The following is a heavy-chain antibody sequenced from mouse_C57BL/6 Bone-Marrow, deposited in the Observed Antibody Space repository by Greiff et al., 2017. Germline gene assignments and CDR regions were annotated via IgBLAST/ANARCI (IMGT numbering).Heavy chain of an antibody. CDR2: INPGSGGT. D-gene: IGHD1-1*01. J-gene: IGHJ3*01. V-gene: IGHV1-54*01. Sequence: VQLQQSGAELVRPGTSVKVSCKASGYAFTNYLIEWVKQRPGQGLEWIGVINPGSGGTNYNEKFKGKATLTADKSSSTAYMQLSSLTSEDSAVYFCARGGYYDSTFAYWGQGTLVTVSA. CDR1: GYAFTNYL. CDR3: ARGGYYDSTFAY.